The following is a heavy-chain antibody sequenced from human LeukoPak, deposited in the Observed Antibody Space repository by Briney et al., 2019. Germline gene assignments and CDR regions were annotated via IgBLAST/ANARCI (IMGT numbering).Heavy chain of an antibody. CDR2: ISSSSSYI. CDR3: ARGPDYDILTGYYVAFDY. V-gene: IGHV3-21*01. D-gene: IGHD3-9*01. CDR1: GFTFSSYS. J-gene: IGHJ4*02. Sequence: GGSLRLSCAASGFTFSSYSMNWVRQAPGKGLEWVSSISSSSSYIYYADSVKGRFTISRDNAKNSLYLQMNSLRAEDTAVYYCARGPDYDILTGYYVAFDYWGLGTLVTVSS.